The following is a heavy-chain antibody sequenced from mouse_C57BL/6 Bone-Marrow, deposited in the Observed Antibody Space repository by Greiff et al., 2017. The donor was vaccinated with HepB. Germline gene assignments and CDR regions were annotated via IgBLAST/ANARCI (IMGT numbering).Heavy chain of an antibody. J-gene: IGHJ3*01. CDR1: GYTFTSYW. V-gene: IGHV1-5*01. Sequence: VQLQQSGTVLARPGASVKMSCKTSGYTFTSYWMHWVKQRPGQGLEWIGAIYPGNGDTSYNQKFKGKAKLTAVTSASTAYMELSSLTNEDSAVYYCTRSNWLLHGPPAYWGKGTLVTVAA. CDR3: TRSNWLLHGPPAY. CDR2: IYPGNGDT. D-gene: IGHD2-3*01.